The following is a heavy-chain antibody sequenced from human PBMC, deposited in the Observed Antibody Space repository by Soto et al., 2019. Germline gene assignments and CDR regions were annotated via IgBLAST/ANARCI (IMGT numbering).Heavy chain of an antibody. CDR3: ARDSSKYTYGSFYFDY. CDR1: GFTFSNYG. J-gene: IGHJ4*02. V-gene: IGHV3-48*02. CDR2: ISYSSATI. D-gene: IGHD5-18*01. Sequence: GGSLRLSCAASGFTFSNYGIDWVRQAPGRGLEWISFISYSSATIHYADSVRGRFTISRDNANNSLYLEMSSLRDEDTAVYFCARDSSKYTYGSFYFDYWGQGTLGTVSS.